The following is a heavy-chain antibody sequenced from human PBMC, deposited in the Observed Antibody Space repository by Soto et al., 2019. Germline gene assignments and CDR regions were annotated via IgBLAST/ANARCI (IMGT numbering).Heavy chain of an antibody. CDR2: ISSSSSYI. V-gene: IGHV3-21*01. D-gene: IGHD6-13*01. Sequence: EVQLVESGGGLVKPGGSLSLSCAASGFTFSSYSMNWVRQAPGKGLEWVSSISSSSSYIYYADSVKGRFTISRDNAKNSQYLQMNSLGAEDTAVYYCAREHSTSWPNYYYYGMDVWGQGTTVTVSS. CDR1: GFTFSSYS. CDR3: AREHSTSWPNYYYYGMDV. J-gene: IGHJ6*02.